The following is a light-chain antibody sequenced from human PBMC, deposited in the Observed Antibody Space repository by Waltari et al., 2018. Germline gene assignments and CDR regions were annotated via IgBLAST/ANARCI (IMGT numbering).Light chain of an antibody. V-gene: IGKV3-15*01. CDR2: GAS. CDR1: QSISSS. Sequence: EIVLTQSPATLSVSPGERATLSCRASQSISSSLAWYQQKPGQAPSLLIYGASTRATGVPGRFCGSGSGTEFTLTITSLHSEDFAVYYCQQYNNWPPGTFGQGTKVEIK. J-gene: IGKJ1*01. CDR3: QQYNNWPPGT.